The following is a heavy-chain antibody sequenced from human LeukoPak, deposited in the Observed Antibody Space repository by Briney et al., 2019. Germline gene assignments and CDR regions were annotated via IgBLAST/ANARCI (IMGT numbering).Heavy chain of an antibody. CDR1: GYTFTSYY. J-gene: IGHJ4*02. CDR2: INPSGGST. D-gene: IGHD1-26*01. V-gene: IGHV1-46*01. Sequence: ASVKVSCKASGYTFTSYYMHWVRQAPGQGLEWMGIINPSGGSTSYAQKFQGRVTMTRDTSTCTVYMELSSLRSEDTAVYYCARPREAYVVGGPFDYWGQGTLVTVSS. CDR3: ARPREAYVVGGPFDY.